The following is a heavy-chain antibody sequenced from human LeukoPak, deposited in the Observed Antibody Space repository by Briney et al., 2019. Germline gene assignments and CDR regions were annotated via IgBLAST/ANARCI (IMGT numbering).Heavy chain of an antibody. CDR3: ARTNVEMATTFDY. J-gene: IGHJ4*02. CDR2: IYYTGST. V-gene: IGHV4-59*11. CDR1: GGSISRHY. Sequence: SETLSLTCTVSGGSISRHYWSWIRQPPGKGLEWIAYIYYTGSTNYNPSLKSRVTISVDTSKSQFSLKLSSVTAADTAVYYCARTNVEMATTFDYWGQGTLVTVSS. D-gene: IGHD5-24*01.